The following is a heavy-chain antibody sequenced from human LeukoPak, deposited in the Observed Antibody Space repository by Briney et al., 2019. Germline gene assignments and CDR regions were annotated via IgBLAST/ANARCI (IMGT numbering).Heavy chain of an antibody. J-gene: IGHJ5*02. CDR3: VKSMVRGINWFDP. CDR2: ISNNGGST. Sequence: GGSLRLSCSASGFTFSSYAMHWVRQAQGKGLEYVSAISNNGGSTYYADSVKGRFTISRDNSKNTLYLQMSSLRAEDTAVYYCVKSMVRGINWFDPWGQGTLVTVSS. V-gene: IGHV3-64D*06. CDR1: GFTFSSYA. D-gene: IGHD3-10*01.